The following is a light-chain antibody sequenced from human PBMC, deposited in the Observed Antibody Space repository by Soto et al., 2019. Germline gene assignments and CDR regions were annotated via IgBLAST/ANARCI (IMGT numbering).Light chain of an antibody. CDR2: DAS. CDR1: QSITDK. CDR3: QQYDSYSIT. V-gene: IGKV1-5*01. J-gene: IGKJ4*01. Sequence: DIQMTQSPPTLSASEGDRVTITCRASQSITDKLAWYQQKPGKAPKVLIYDASSLESGVPSRFSGSGSGTEFTRTISSLQPDDFATYYCQQYDSYSITFGGGTRVEIK.